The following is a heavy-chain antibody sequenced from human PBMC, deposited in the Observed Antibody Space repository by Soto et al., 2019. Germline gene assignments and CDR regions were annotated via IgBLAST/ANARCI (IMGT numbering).Heavy chain of an antibody. Sequence: QVQLVQSGTEVKKSGASVKVSCKASGYIFTTYSIAWVRQAPGQGLEWMGWISAYNGNTNYAQKFQGRVTMNTDTSTNTADMEMRSLRSDDTAVYVCAREACGVPASWFDPWGQGTLVTVSS. D-gene: IGHD3-10*01. CDR3: AREACGVPASWFDP. CDR1: GYIFTTYS. J-gene: IGHJ5*02. V-gene: IGHV1-18*01. CDR2: ISAYNGNT.